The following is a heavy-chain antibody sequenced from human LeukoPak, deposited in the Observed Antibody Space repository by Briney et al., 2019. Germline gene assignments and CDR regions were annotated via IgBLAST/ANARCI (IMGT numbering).Heavy chain of an antibody. Sequence: GGSLRLSCAASGFTFSSYAMSWVRQASGKGLEWVSAISGSGGSTYYADSVKGRFTISRDNSKNTLYLQMNSLRAEDTAVYYCAQADSGSYPIHYWGQGTLVTVSS. V-gene: IGHV3-23*01. J-gene: IGHJ4*02. D-gene: IGHD1-26*01. CDR3: AQADSGSYPIHY. CDR1: GFTFSSYA. CDR2: ISGSGGST.